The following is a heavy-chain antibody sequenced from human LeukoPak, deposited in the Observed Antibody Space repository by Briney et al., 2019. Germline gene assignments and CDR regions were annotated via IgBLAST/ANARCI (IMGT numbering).Heavy chain of an antibody. CDR3: AKDRRGRIAAASDAFDI. D-gene: IGHD6-13*01. J-gene: IGHJ3*02. V-gene: IGHV3-23*01. Sequence: PGRSLRLSCAASGFTFSSYAVSWVRQAPGKGLEWVSAISGSGGSTYYADSVKGRFTISRDNSENTLYLQMNSLRAEDTAVYYCAKDRRGRIAAASDAFDIWGQGTMVTVSS. CDR2: ISGSGGST. CDR1: GFTFSSYA.